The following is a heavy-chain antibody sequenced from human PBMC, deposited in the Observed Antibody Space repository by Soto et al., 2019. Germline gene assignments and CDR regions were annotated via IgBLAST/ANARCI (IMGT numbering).Heavy chain of an antibody. D-gene: IGHD3-3*01. Sequence: SGPTLVNPTQTPPLTCTFSGFSLSTSGVGVGWIRQPPGKALEWLALIYWNDDKRYSPSLKSRLTITKDTSKNQVVLTMTNMDPVDTATYYCAHEVYDSWSGYRLPFDYWGQGTLVTVSS. CDR2: IYWNDDK. CDR1: GFSLSTSGVG. J-gene: IGHJ4*02. V-gene: IGHV2-5*01. CDR3: AHEVYDSWSGYRLPFDY.